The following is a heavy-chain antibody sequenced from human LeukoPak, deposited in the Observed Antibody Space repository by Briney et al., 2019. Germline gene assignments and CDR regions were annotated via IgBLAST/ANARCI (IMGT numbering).Heavy chain of an antibody. V-gene: IGHV1-46*01. CDR3: ARAGSSSGQDDAFDI. CDR1: GYTFTSYY. D-gene: IGHD6-19*01. CDR2: INPSGGST. Sequence: GASVKVSCKASGYTFTSYYMHWVRQAPGQGLEWMGIINPSGGSTSYAQKFQGRVTMTRDTSTSTVYMELSSLRSEDTAVYYCARAGSSSGQDDAFDIWGQGTMVTVSS. J-gene: IGHJ3*02.